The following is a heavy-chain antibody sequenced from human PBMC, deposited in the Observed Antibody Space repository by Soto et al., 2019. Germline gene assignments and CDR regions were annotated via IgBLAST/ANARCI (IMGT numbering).Heavy chain of an antibody. CDR1: GYSFTSYW. J-gene: IGHJ4*02. D-gene: IGHD2-15*01. CDR3: ARPGRLLRYCSGGSGYSYLDY. V-gene: IGHV5-51*01. Sequence: GESLTISCKGSGYSFTSYWIGWVRQMPGKGLEWMGIIYPGDSDTRYSPSFQGQVTISADKSISTAYLQWSSLKASDTAMYYCARPGRLLRYCSGGSGYSYLDYWGQGTLVTVSS. CDR2: IYPGDSDT.